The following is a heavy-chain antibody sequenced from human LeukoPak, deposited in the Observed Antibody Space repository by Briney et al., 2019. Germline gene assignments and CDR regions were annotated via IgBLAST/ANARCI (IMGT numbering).Heavy chain of an antibody. J-gene: IGHJ4*02. D-gene: IGHD2-2*01. CDR3: GRQADCSSTSCYDY. Sequence: SETLSLTCTVSGGSISSSSYYWGWIRQPPGKGLEWIGSIYYSGSTYYNPSLKSRVTISVDTSKNQFSLKLSSVTAADTAVYYCGRQADCSSTSCYDYWGQGTLVTVSS. CDR1: GGSISSSSYY. V-gene: IGHV4-39*01. CDR2: IYYSGST.